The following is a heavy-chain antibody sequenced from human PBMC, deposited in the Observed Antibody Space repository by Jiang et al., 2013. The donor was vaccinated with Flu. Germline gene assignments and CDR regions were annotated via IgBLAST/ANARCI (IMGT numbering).Heavy chain of an antibody. CDR1: GYYFNTYC. V-gene: IGHV5-51*01. D-gene: IGHD3-9*01. CDR3: ARGPVTIRGNSDVLTGRFDY. Sequence: QSGAEVKKPGESLKISCQGSGYYFNTYCIAWVRQMPGKGLEWMRTIYPGDSDTRYSPSFQGQVTISADKSINTAYLQWGSLKASDTAIYYCARGPVTIRGNSDVLTGRFDYWGQGTLVTVSS. J-gene: IGHJ4*02. CDR2: IYPGDSDT.